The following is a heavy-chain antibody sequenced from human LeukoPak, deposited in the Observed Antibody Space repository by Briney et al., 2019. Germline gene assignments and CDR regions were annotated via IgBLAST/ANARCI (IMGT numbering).Heavy chain of an antibody. CDR1: GGSISSYY. D-gene: IGHD1-14*01. Sequence: SETLCLTCTVSGGSISSYYWSWIRQPAGKGLEWIGRIYTSGSTNYNPSLKSRGTMSVDTSKNQFSLKLSSVTAADTAVYYCARARRGYYYSYMDVWGKGTTVTVSS. V-gene: IGHV4-4*07. CDR2: IYTSGST. J-gene: IGHJ6*03. CDR3: ARARRGYYYSYMDV.